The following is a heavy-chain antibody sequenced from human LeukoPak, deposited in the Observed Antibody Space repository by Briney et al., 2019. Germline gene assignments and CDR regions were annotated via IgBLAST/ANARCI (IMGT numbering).Heavy chain of an antibody. Sequence: PSETLSLTCTVSGGSISSSSYYWGWIRQPPGKGLEWIGSIYYSGSTYYNPSLKSRVTISVDTSKNQFSLKLSSVTAADTAVYYCARGGVLRYFDWSGILDYWGQGTLVTVSS. CDR1: GGSISSSSYY. CDR3: ARGGVLRYFDWSGILDY. D-gene: IGHD3-9*01. CDR2: IYYSGST. V-gene: IGHV4-39*07. J-gene: IGHJ4*02.